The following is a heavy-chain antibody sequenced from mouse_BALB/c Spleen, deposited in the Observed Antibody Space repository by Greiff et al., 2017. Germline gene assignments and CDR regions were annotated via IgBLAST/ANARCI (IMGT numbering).Heavy chain of an antibody. D-gene: IGHD2-2*01. CDR1: GYTFTSYY. Sequence: QVQLQQPGAELVKPGASVKLSCKASGYTFTSYYMYWVKQRPGQGLEWIGGINPSNGGTNFNEKFKSKATLTEDKSSSTAYMQLSSLTSEDSAVYYCTRLVTPYYYAMDYWGQGTSVTVSS. J-gene: IGHJ4*01. CDR3: TRLVTPYYYAMDY. V-gene: IGHV1S81*02. CDR2: INPSNGGT.